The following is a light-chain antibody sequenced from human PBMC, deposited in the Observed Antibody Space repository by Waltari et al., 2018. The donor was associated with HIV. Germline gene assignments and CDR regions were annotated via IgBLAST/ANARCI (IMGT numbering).Light chain of an antibody. CDR3: LLFLGGTRV. CDR1: TGAVTRKHY. J-gene: IGLJ2*01. V-gene: IGLV7-46*01. Sequence: QAAVTQEPSLTVSPGGPIILTCGSTTGAVTRKHYAYWFQQKPGQAPTTQIYYTTKRRSWTPARFSGFLVGDKAVLTLSGALSEDEAGYYCLLFLGGTRVFGGGTMVTVL. CDR2: YTT.